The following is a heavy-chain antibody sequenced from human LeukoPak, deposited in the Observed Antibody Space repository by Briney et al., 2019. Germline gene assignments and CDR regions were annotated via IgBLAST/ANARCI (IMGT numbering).Heavy chain of an antibody. CDR3: VKGGGSSGYRPLHH. D-gene: IGHD3-22*01. CDR2: ISWNGGSV. J-gene: IGHJ1*01. V-gene: IGHV3-9*03. CDR1: GFTFDDYA. Sequence: GGSLRLSCAASGFTFDDYAMHWVRQAPGKGLEWVSGISWNGGSVGYADSVQGRFIISRDDANNSLYLHMNSLRPEDVGLYYCVKGGGSSGYRPLHHWGQGTLVTVSS.